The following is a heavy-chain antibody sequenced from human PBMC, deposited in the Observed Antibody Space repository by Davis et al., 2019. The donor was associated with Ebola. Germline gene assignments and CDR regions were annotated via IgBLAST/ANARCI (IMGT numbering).Heavy chain of an antibody. CDR3: ARDKIVVVPAAMGYWFDP. J-gene: IGHJ5*02. Sequence: ASVKVSCKASGYTFTSYDINWVRQATGQGLEWMGWMNPNSGNTGYAQKFQGRVTITRDTSASTAYMELSSLRSEDTAVYYCARDKIVVVPAAMGYWFDPWGQGTLVTVSS. CDR1: GYTFTSYD. V-gene: IGHV1-8*01. D-gene: IGHD2-2*01. CDR2: MNPNSGNT.